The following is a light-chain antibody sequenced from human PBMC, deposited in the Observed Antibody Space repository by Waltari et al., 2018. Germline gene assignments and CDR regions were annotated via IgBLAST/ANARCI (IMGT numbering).Light chain of an antibody. CDR2: GAS. Sequence: IVMTQSPVTLSVSPGEGATLSCRASQSIRSSLAWYQPRPGPAPRLLIYGASTRATGIAARFRGSGYGTEFSLTISSLQSEDFGIYYCQHYVGWPPAYTFGQGTKLEIK. V-gene: IGKV3-15*01. CDR1: QSIRSS. J-gene: IGKJ2*01. CDR3: QHYVGWPPAYT.